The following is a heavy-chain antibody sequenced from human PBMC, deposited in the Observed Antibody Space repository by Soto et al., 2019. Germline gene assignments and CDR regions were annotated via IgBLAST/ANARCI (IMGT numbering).Heavy chain of an antibody. CDR2: ISYDGSNK. J-gene: IGHJ5*02. CDR3: AKLSVSILDRGRT. Sequence: QVQLVESGRGVVQPGRSLRLSCAASGFTFSSYGMHWVRQAPGKGLEWVAVISYDGSNKYYADSVKGRFTISRDNSKNTLYLQMNSLRAEDTAVYYCAKLSVSILDRGRTWGQGTLVTVSS. CDR1: GFTFSSYG. V-gene: IGHV3-30*18.